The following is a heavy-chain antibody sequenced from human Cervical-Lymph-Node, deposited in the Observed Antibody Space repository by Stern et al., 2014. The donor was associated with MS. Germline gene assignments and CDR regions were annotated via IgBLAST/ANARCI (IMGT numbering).Heavy chain of an antibody. CDR1: GGTFNVYA. V-gene: IGHV1-69*01. D-gene: IGHD3-9*01. Sequence: VQLVESEAEVKKPGSSVKISCKASGGTFNVYAINWLRQAPGQGLEWMGGIIPIFATANYAQKFQGRVTITSDGSTRTSSMQLSSLTFDDTAVYYCARDGRHTDNYGLDVWGQGTTVTVSS. J-gene: IGHJ6*02. CDR3: ARDGRHTDNYGLDV. CDR2: IIPIFATA.